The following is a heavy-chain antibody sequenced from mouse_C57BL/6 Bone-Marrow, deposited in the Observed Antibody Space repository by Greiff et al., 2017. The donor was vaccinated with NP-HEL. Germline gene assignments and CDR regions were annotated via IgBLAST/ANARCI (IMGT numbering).Heavy chain of an antibody. CDR3: ARGVYYGGFAY. J-gene: IGHJ3*01. D-gene: IGHD1-1*01. CDR1: GYTFTDYY. Sequence: QVQLQQSGAELVRPGASVKLSCKASGYTFTDYYINWVKQRPGQGLEWIARIYPGSGNTYYNEKFKGKATLTAEKSSSTAYMQLSSLTSEDSAVYFCARGVYYGGFAYWGQGTLVTVSA. CDR2: IYPGSGNT. V-gene: IGHV1-76*01.